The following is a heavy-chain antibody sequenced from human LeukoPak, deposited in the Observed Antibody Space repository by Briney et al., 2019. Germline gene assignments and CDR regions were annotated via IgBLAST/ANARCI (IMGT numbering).Heavy chain of an antibody. J-gene: IGHJ4*02. CDR3: ATLSSIAARPPYFDY. CDR1: GYTFTSYY. CDR2: INPSGGST. D-gene: IGHD6-6*01. V-gene: IGHV1-46*01. Sequence: ASVKVSCKASGYTFTSYYMHWVRQAPGQGLEWMGIINPSGGSTSYAQKFQGRVTMTRDTSTSTVYMELSSLRSEDTAVYYCATLSSIAARPPYFDYWGQGTLVTVSS.